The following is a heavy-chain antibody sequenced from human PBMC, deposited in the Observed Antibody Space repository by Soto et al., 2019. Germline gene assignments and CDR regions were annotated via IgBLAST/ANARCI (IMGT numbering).Heavy chain of an antibody. J-gene: IGHJ4*02. V-gene: IGHV3-30*18. CDR2: ISYDGSNK. D-gene: IGHD2-2*01. CDR3: AKDFSSTSCQELFEGALFDY. Sequence: QVQLVESGGGVVQPGRSLRLSCAASGFTFSSYGMHWVRQAPGKGLEWVAGISYDGSNKYYADTVKGRFTISRDNSKNTLDMQMNSLRAEDTAVYYCAKDFSSTSCQELFEGALFDYWGQGTLVTVSS. CDR1: GFTFSSYG.